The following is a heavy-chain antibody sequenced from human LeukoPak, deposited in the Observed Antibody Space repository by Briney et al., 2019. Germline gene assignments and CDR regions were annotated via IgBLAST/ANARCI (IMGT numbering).Heavy chain of an antibody. CDR3: AREKQWLVRGVMDV. V-gene: IGHV3-9*01. CDR1: GFTFDDYA. D-gene: IGHD6-19*01. Sequence: PGRPLRLSCAASGFTFDDYAMHWVRQAPGKGLEWVSTITWNSGSIGYADSVKGRFTISRDNAKNSLYLQMNSLRAEDTAVYYCAREKQWLVRGVMDVWGQGTTVTVSS. J-gene: IGHJ6*02. CDR2: ITWNSGSI.